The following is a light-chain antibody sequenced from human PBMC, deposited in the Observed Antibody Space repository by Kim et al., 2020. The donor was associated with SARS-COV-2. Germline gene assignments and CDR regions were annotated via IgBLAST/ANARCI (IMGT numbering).Light chain of an antibody. Sequence: GQSITISCTGTSSDVGSYNFVSWYQQHPGKAPKLIIYEVTKRPSGVSNRFSSSKSGNTASLTISGVQAEDEADYYCCSYAGNNNVVFGGGTKLTVL. J-gene: IGLJ2*01. CDR3: CSYAGNNNVV. V-gene: IGLV2-23*02. CDR1: SSDVGSYNF. CDR2: EVT.